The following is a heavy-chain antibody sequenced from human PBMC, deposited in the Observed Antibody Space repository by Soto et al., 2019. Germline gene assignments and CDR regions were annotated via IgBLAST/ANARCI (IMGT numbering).Heavy chain of an antibody. Sequence: PSETLSLTCTVSGGSISSGGYYWSWIRQHPGKGLEWIGYIYYSGSTYYNPSLKSRVTISVDTSKNQFSLKLSSVTAADTAVYYCARGRVVAEARFDYWGQGTLVTVSS. CDR2: IYYSGST. CDR3: ARGRVVAEARFDY. D-gene: IGHD2-15*01. CDR1: GGSISSGGYY. V-gene: IGHV4-31*03. J-gene: IGHJ4*02.